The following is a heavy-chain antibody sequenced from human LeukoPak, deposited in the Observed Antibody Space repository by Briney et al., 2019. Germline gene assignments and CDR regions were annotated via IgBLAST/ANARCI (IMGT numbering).Heavy chain of an antibody. J-gene: IGHJ4*02. CDR2: IYYSGST. CDR1: GGSISSYY. Sequence: SETLSLTCTVSGGSISSYYWSWIRQPPGKGLEWIGYIYYSGSTIYNPSLKSRVTISVDTSKNQFSLKLSSVTAADPAVYYCARGYSGYDYFDYWGQGTLVTVSS. V-gene: IGHV4-59*01. D-gene: IGHD5-12*01. CDR3: ARGYSGYDYFDY.